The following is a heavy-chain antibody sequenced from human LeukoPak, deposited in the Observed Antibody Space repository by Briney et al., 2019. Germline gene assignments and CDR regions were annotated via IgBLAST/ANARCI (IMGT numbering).Heavy chain of an antibody. Sequence: GGSLRLSCAASGFTFSSYAMHWVRQAPGKGLEWVAVISYDGSNKYYADSVKGRFTISRDNSKNTLYLQMNSLRAEDTAVYYCARVHDSSGYYYSDYWGQGTLVTVSS. CDR2: ISYDGSNK. CDR1: GFTFSSYA. D-gene: IGHD3-22*01. V-gene: IGHV3-30*04. CDR3: ARVHDSSGYYYSDY. J-gene: IGHJ4*02.